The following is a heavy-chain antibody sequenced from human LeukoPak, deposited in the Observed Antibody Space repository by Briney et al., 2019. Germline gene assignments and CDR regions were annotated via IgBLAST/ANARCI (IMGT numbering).Heavy chain of an antibody. Sequence: SETLPLTCTVSGGSISSYYWSWIRQPPGKGLEWIGYIYYSGSTNYNPSLKSRVTISVDTSKNQFSLKLSSVTAADTAVYYCARVDGYYYMDVWGKGTTVTVSS. CDR3: ARVDGYYYMDV. CDR2: IYYSGST. CDR1: GGSISSYY. D-gene: IGHD3/OR15-3a*01. V-gene: IGHV4-59*01. J-gene: IGHJ6*03.